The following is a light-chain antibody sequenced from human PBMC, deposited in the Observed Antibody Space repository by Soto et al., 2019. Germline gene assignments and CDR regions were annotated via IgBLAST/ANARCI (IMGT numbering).Light chain of an antibody. CDR1: HDITSY. V-gene: IGKV1-33*01. Sequence: DIQMTQSPSSLSASVGDRVTITCQASHDITSYLNWYQHKPGKAPKLLIYDASSLEAGVPSRFSGSGSGTDFTFTISSLQHEDVATYYCQKCDYLPIFGPGTTVDFK. CDR3: QKCDYLPI. J-gene: IGKJ3*01. CDR2: DAS.